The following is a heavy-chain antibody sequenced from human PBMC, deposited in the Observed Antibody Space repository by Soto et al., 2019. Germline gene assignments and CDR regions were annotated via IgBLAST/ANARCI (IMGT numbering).Heavy chain of an antibody. V-gene: IGHV1-18*01. D-gene: IGHD4-4*01. CDR3: ASSYSNYALIDYYYYGMDV. Sequence: GASVKVSCKASGYTFTNFGISWVRQAPGQGLEWMGWISAYNGNTNYAQKFQGRVTITRDTSASTAYMELSSLRSEDTAVYYCASSYSNYALIDYYYYGMDVWGQGTTVTDSS. CDR1: GYTFTNFG. CDR2: ISAYNGNT. J-gene: IGHJ6*02.